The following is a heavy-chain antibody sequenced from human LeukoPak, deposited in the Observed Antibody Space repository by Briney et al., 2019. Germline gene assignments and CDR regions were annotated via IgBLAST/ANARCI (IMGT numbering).Heavy chain of an antibody. J-gene: IGHJ3*01. CDR2: SIGTPDST. D-gene: IGHD3-3*02. CDR1: GFTFNVYA. V-gene: IGHV3-23*01. Sequence: GGSLRLSCAASGFTFNVYAMYWVRQAPGRGLEWVSSIGTPDSTPSANSVKGRFTTSRDDSKNTVFLQMNSLRAEDSATYYCAKDRENGNGIWDAFDVWGQGTVVTVSS. CDR3: AKDRENGNGIWDAFDV.